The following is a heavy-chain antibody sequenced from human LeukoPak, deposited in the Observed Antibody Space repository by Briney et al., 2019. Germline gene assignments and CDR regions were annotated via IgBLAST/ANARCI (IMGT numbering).Heavy chain of an antibody. Sequence: SETLSLTRAVSGVSISSGGYSWSWIRQPPGKGLEWVVYIYHSGSTYYNPSLKSRVTISVDRSKNQFSLKLSSVTAADTAVYYCARVVVAATSLYFDYWGQGTLVTVSS. J-gene: IGHJ4*02. D-gene: IGHD2-15*01. CDR3: ARVVVAATSLYFDY. CDR1: GVSISSGGYS. CDR2: IYHSGST. V-gene: IGHV4-30-2*01.